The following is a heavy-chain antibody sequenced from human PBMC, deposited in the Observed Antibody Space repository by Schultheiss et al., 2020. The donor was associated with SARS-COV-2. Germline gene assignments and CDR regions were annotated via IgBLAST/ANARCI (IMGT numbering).Heavy chain of an antibody. V-gene: IGHV3-74*01. Sequence: GGSLRLSCAASGFTFSSYWMHWVRQAPGKGLVWVSRINSDGSSTSYADSVKGRFTISRDNAKNTLYLQMNSLRADDTAVYYCARSSIPANIVVVPAAFDYWGQGTLVTVSS. J-gene: IGHJ4*02. D-gene: IGHD2-2*01. CDR1: GFTFSSYW. CDR2: INSDGSST. CDR3: ARSSIPANIVVVPAAFDY.